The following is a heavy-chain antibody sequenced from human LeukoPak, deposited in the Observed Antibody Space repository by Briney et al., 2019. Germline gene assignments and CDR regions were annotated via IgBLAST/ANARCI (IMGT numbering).Heavy chain of an antibody. CDR1: GYSFTSYW. CDR3: ATLKNCADYHYYLGMDV. J-gene: IGHJ6*02. D-gene: IGHD1-1*01. V-gene: IGHV5-51*01. CDR2: IYPGDSDT. Sequence: KCGESLKISCTGSGYSFTSYWIGWVRQMPGKGLEWMGIIYPGDSDTKYSPSFQGQVTISADKSISTVYLQWTSLKASDTGMYYCATLKNCADYHYYLGMDVWGQGTTVTVFS.